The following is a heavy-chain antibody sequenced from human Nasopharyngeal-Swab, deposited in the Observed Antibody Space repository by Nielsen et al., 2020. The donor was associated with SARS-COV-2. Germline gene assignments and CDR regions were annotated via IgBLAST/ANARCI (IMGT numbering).Heavy chain of an antibody. V-gene: IGHV7-4-1*02. CDR1: GYTFTSYA. CDR3: ARDRFSYYYDSSGYFDAFDI. CDR2: INTNTGNP. Sequence: ASVKVSCKASGYTFTSYAMNWVRQAPGQGLEWMGWINTNTGNPTYAQGFTGRFVFSLDTSVSTAYLQISSLKAKDTAVYYCARDRFSYYYDSSGYFDAFDIWGQGTMVTVSS. D-gene: IGHD3-22*01. J-gene: IGHJ3*02.